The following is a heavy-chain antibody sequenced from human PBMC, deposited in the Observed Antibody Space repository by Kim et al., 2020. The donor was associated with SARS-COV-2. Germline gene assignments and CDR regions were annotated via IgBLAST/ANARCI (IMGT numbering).Heavy chain of an antibody. J-gene: IGHJ5*02. CDR2: IYYSGST. CDR3: ARVYGDYGTNWFDP. D-gene: IGHD4-17*01. V-gene: IGHV4-61*01. CDR1: GGSVSSGRYY. Sequence: SETLSLTCTVSGGSVSSGRYYWSWIRQPPGKGLEWIGYIYYSGSTNYNPSLKSRVTISVDTSKNQFSLKLSSVTAADTAVYYCARVYGDYGTNWFDPWGQGTLVTVSS.